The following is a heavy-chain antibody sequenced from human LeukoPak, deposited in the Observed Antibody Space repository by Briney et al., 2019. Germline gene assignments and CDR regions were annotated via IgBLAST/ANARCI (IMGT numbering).Heavy chain of an antibody. CDR2: INHSGST. Sequence: SETLSLTCAVYGGSFSGYYWSWIRQPPGKGLEWIGEINHSGSTNYNPSLKSRVTISVDTSKNQFSLKLSPVTAADTAVYYCARDPIRYSSSWDYWGQGTLVTVSS. D-gene: IGHD6-13*01. CDR3: ARDPIRYSSSWDY. CDR1: GGSFSGYY. V-gene: IGHV4-34*01. J-gene: IGHJ4*02.